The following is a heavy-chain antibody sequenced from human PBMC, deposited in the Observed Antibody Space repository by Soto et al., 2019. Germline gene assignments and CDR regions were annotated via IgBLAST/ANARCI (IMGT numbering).Heavy chain of an antibody. CDR1: GFPFSSYG. CDR3: ARAGRHDYVDANFDY. V-gene: IGHV3-13*01. D-gene: IGHD4-17*01. J-gene: IGHJ4*02. Sequence: EVQLVESGGGLVQPGGSLRLSCAASGFPFSSYGMHWVRQATGKSLEWVSAIGTAGDTSYPGSVKGRFTISRENAKNSLYLQMNSLKAGDTAVYYCARAGRHDYVDANFDYWGQGTLVTVSS. CDR2: IGTAGDT.